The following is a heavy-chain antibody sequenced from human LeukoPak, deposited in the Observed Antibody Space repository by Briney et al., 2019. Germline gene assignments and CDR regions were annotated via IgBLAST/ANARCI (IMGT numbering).Heavy chain of an antibody. V-gene: IGHV3-9*01. J-gene: IGHJ4*02. D-gene: IGHD4-17*01. Sequence: GGSLRLSCAASGFTFDDYAVHWVRQAPGKGLEWVSGISWNSGSIGYADSVKGRFTISRDNAKNSLYLQMNSLRAEDTALYYCAKATGYGDSNFDYWGQGTLVTVSS. CDR1: GFTFDDYA. CDR2: ISWNSGSI. CDR3: AKATGYGDSNFDY.